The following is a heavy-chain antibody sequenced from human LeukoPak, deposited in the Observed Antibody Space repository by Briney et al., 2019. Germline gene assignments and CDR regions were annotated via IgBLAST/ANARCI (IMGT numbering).Heavy chain of an antibody. CDR3: ARDGDCSSTSCYTREMWDY. D-gene: IGHD2-2*02. Sequence: GASVKVSCKASGYTFTGYYMHWVRQAPGQGLEWMGWINPNSGGTNYAQKFQGRVTMTRDTSISTAYMELSRLRSDDTAVYYCARDGDCSSTSCYTREMWDYWGQGTLVTVSS. CDR1: GYTFTGYY. J-gene: IGHJ4*02. V-gene: IGHV1-2*02. CDR2: INPNSGGT.